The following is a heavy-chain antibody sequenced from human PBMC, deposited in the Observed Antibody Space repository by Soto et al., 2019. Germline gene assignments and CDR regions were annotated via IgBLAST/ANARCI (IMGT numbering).Heavy chain of an antibody. V-gene: IGHV4-34*01. CDR1: GGSFSGYY. D-gene: IGHD5-18*01. Sequence: SETLSLTCAVYGGSFSGYYWSWIRQPPGKGLEWIGAINHSGSTNYNPSLKSRVTISVDTSKNQFSLKLSSVTAADTAVYYCARGGYRTRYYYYYGMDVWGQGTTVTVSS. CDR3: ARGGYRTRYYYYYGMDV. CDR2: INHSGST. J-gene: IGHJ6*02.